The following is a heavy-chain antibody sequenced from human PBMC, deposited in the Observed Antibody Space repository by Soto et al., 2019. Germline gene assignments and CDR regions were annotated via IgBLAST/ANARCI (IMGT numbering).Heavy chain of an antibody. CDR1: RFTFSRYA. V-gene: IGHV3-23*01. CDR3: AKSYCPSDHYYGKDV. J-gene: IGHJ6*02. Sequence: GGSLRLSCAASRFTFSRYAMCCVRQAPGKGLEWVSAISVSGGSTYYADSVKGRFTISRDNSKNTLYLQMNSLRAEDTAVYYCAKSYCPSDHYYGKDVWGQGTTDTGSS. CDR2: ISVSGGST. D-gene: IGHD1-26*01.